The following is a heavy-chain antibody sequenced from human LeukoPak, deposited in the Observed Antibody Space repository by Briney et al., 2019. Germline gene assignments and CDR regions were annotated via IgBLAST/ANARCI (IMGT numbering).Heavy chain of an antibody. Sequence: GESLKISCKGSGYSFTSYWIGWVRQMPGKGLEWKGIIYPGDSDTRYSPSFQGQVSISADKSISTAYLQWSSLKASDTAMYYCARRVLDGYSYGYFGYWGQGTLVTVSS. V-gene: IGHV5-51*01. CDR1: GYSFTSYW. CDR3: ARRVLDGYSYGYFGY. CDR2: IYPGDSDT. J-gene: IGHJ4*02. D-gene: IGHD5-18*01.